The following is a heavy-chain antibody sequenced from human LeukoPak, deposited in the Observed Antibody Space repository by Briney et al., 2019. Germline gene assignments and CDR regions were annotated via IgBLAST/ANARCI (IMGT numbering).Heavy chain of an antibody. J-gene: IGHJ3*02. D-gene: IGHD1-26*01. CDR2: IVVGSGNT. V-gene: IGHV1-58*01. CDR1: GFTFTSSA. CDR3: AATSIKVSGSYSRVRDAFDI. Sequence: GTSVKVSCKASGFTFTSSAVQWVRQARGQRLEWIGWIVVGSGNTNYAQKFQERVTITRDMSTSTAYMELSSLRSEDTAVYYCAATSIKVSGSYSRVRDAFDIWGQGTMVTVSS.